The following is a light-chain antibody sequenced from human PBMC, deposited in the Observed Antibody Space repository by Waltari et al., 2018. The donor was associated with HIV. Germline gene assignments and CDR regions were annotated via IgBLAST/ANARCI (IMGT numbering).Light chain of an antibody. CDR1: SSNIGSNY. V-gene: IGLV1-47*01. J-gene: IGLJ3*02. Sequence: QSVLTQPPSASGTPGQRVTISCSGSSSNIGSNYVPWYQQLPGMAPKLLIYRNNQRPSGVPDRFSGSKSGTSASLAISGLRSEDEADYYCAAWDDSLSGPWVFGGGTKLTVL. CDR3: AAWDDSLSGPWV. CDR2: RNN.